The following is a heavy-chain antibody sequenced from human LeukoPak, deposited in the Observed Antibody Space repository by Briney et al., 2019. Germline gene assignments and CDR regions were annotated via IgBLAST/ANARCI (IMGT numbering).Heavy chain of an antibody. J-gene: IGHJ4*02. CDR1: GDSVSSNSVT. CDR2: TYYRSKWYN. CDR3: TRDGMRVLDY. D-gene: IGHD1-1*01. V-gene: IGHV6-1*01. Sequence: SQTLSLTCAISGDSVSSNSVTWNWIRQSPSRGLEWLGRTYYRSKWYNDYAVSVKSRIVINPDTSKNQFSLQLSSVTPEDTAVYYCTRDGMRVLDYWGQGILVTVSS.